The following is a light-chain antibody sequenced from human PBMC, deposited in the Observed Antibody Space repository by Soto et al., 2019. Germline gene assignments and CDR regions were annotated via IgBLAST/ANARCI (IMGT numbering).Light chain of an antibody. Sequence: EIVMTQSPATLSVSPGERVTLSCRASQSVSIHLAWYQQKPGQAPRLLISDASTRATGIPARFSGSGSGTDFTLTISRLEPEDFAVYYCQQYGSSNTFGQGTKLEIK. J-gene: IGKJ2*01. CDR1: QSVSIH. CDR2: DAS. V-gene: IGKV3-15*01. CDR3: QQYGSSNT.